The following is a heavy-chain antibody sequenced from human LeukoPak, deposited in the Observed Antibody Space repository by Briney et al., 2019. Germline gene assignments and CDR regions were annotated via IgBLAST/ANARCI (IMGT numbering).Heavy chain of an antibody. J-gene: IGHJ6*04. CDR3: ARCEIRIAVAVHYYGMDV. V-gene: IGHV4-34*01. D-gene: IGHD6-19*01. Sequence: SETLSLTCAVYGGSFSGYYWSWIRQPPGKGLEWIGEINHSGSNNYNPSLKSRVTISVDTSKNQFSLKLSSVTAADTAVYYCARCEIRIAVAVHYYGMDVWGKGTTVTVSS. CDR1: GGSFSGYY. CDR2: INHSGSN.